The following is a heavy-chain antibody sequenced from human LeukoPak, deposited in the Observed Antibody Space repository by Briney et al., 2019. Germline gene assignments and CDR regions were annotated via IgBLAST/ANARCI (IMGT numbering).Heavy chain of an antibody. D-gene: IGHD3-16*01. CDR2: ISDGGSTT. J-gene: IGHJ4*02. CDR1: GFTFSSYW. Sequence: GGSLRLSCAASGFTFSSYWMHWVRQAPGKGLVWVSRISDGGSTTTYADSVKGRFTISRDNAKNTLYLQMNSLRDEDTAVYFCVRAHYVDYAYTFDYWGQGTLVTVSS. V-gene: IGHV3-74*01. CDR3: VRAHYVDYAYTFDY.